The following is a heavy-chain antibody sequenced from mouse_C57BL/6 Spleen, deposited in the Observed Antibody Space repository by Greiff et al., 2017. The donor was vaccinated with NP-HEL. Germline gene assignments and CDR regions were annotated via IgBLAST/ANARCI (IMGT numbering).Heavy chain of an antibody. D-gene: IGHD4-1*01. CDR1: GFTFTDYY. J-gene: IGHJ4*01. V-gene: IGHV7-3*01. CDR3: ARYKTGTFRDAMDY. CDR2: IRNKANGYTT. Sequence: EVMLVESGGGLVQPGGSLSLSCAASGFTFTDYYMSWVRQPPGKALEWLGFIRNKANGYTTEYSASVKGRFTISRDNSQSILYLQMNALRAEDSATYYCARYKTGTFRDAMDYWGQGTSVTVSS.